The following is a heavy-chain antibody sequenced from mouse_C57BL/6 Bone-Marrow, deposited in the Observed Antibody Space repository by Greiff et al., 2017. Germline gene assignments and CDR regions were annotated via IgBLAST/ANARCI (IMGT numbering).Heavy chain of an antibody. D-gene: IGHD3-2*02. J-gene: IGHJ2*01. CDR2: IHPSDSDT. CDR1: GYNFTSYW. V-gene: IGHV1-74*01. Sequence: VQLQQPGAELVKPGASVKVSCKASGYNFTSYWMHWVKQRPGQGLEWIGRIHPSDSDTNYNQKFKGKATLTVDKSSSTAYMQLSSLTSEDAAVDYCARLQLRQYYCDYWGQGTTLTVSS. CDR3: ARLQLRQYYCDY.